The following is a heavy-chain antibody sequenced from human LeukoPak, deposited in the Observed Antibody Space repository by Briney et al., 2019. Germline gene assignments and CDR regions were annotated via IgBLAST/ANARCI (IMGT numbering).Heavy chain of an antibody. D-gene: IGHD1-26*01. CDR3: ARGLATTRFDY. CDR1: GGSFSGYY. CDR2: INHSGST. J-gene: IGHJ4*02. V-gene: IGHV4-34*01. Sequence: KPSETLSLTCAVYGGSFSGYYWSWIRQPPGKGLEWIGEINHSGSTNYNPSLKSRVTISVDTSKNQFSLKLNSVTAADTAVYYCARGLATTRFDYWGQGTLVTVSS.